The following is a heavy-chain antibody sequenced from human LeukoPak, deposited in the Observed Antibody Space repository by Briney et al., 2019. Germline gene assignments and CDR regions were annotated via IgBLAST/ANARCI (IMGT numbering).Heavy chain of an antibody. D-gene: IGHD5-18*01. Sequence: PSETLSLTCTVSGGSIKNYYWSWIRQPPRKGLEWIGYIDNSGRTKYNPSLKSRVTISLDTSENQFSLKVSSVIAADAAVYYCARASGGYGYGYVTRYYYYLDVWGKGTTVTVSS. CDR2: IDNSGRT. V-gene: IGHV4-59*01. CDR1: GGSIKNYY. J-gene: IGHJ6*03. CDR3: ARASGGYGYGYVTRYYYYLDV.